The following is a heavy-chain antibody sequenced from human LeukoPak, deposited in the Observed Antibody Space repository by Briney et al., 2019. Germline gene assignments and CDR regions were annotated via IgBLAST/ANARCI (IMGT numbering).Heavy chain of an antibody. Sequence: ASVKVSCKASGYTFTGYYMHWVRQAPGQGLEWMGWISPNSGGTNYAQKFQGRVTMTRDTSISTAYMELSRLRSDDTAVYYCARNRAVSRNWFDPWGRGTLVTVSS. CDR1: GYTFTGYY. J-gene: IGHJ5*02. CDR3: ARNRAVSRNWFDP. CDR2: ISPNSGGT. D-gene: IGHD3-10*01. V-gene: IGHV1-2*02.